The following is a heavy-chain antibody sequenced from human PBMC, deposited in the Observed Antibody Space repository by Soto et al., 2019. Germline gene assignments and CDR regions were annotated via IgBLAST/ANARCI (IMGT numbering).Heavy chain of an antibody. Sequence: GGSLRLSCAASVFTFSSYDMSWVRQAPGKGLEWVSTILVGGSTHYPDSVNGRFTISRDNSKNTVFLQMNSLTAGDTAVYYCAKATATGGGAFDICGQGTVVTVSS. J-gene: IGHJ3*02. D-gene: IGHD2-8*02. CDR1: VFTFSSYD. CDR3: AKATATGGGAFDI. CDR2: ILVGGST. V-gene: IGHV3-23*01.